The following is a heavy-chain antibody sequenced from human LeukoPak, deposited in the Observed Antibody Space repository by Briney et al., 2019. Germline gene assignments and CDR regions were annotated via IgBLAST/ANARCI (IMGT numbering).Heavy chain of an antibody. J-gene: IGHJ6*02. D-gene: IGHD2-2*03. CDR1: GFTFSSYA. Sequence: GGSLRLSCAASGFTFSSYAMHWVRQAPGKGLEWVAVISNDGSNKYYADSVKGRFTISRDNSKNTLHLQMNSLRTEDTAVYYCARDGYCSSTSCSNYYYYGMDVWGLGTTVTVSS. CDR2: ISNDGSNK. CDR3: ARDGYCSSTSCSNYYYYGMDV. V-gene: IGHV3-30-3*01.